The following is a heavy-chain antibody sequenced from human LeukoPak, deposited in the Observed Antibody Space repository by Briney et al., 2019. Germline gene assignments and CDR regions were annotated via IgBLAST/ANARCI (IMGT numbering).Heavy chain of an antibody. V-gene: IGHV4-34*01. D-gene: IGHD3-10*01. J-gene: IGHJ3*02. CDR2: INHSGST. Sequence: SETLSLTCAVYGGSFSGYYWSWIRQPPGKGLEWIGEINHSGSTNYNPSLKSRVTISVDTSKNQFSLKLSSVTAADTAVYYCARDKGLLWFGEPKPDAFDIWGQGTMVTVSS. CDR3: ARDKGLLWFGEPKPDAFDI. CDR1: GGSFSGYY.